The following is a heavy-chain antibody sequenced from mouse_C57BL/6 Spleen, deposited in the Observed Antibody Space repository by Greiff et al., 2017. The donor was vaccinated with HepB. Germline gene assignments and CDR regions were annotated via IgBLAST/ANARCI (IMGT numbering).Heavy chain of an antibody. CDR2: IYPGSGST. J-gene: IGHJ2*01. CDR3: AGFYYYGRGDYFDY. V-gene: IGHV1-55*01. Sequence: QVQLQQPGAELVKPGASVKMSCKASGYTFTSYWITWVKQRPGQGLEWIGDIYPGSGSTNYNEKFKSKATLTVDTSSSTAYMQRSSLTSEDSAVYYCAGFYYYGRGDYFDYWGQGTTLTVSS. D-gene: IGHD1-1*01. CDR1: GYTFTSYW.